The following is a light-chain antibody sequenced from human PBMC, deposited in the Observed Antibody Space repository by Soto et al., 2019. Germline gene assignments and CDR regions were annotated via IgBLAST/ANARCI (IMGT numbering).Light chain of an antibody. CDR3: QQYNDWPLT. Sequence: EIVVTQSPATLSVSPGERATLSCRASRTVRRDFAWYQQKPGQAPRLLIYGAFVRATGIPARFSGSGSGTDFTLTISSLQSEDFAVYYCQQYNDWPLTFGGGTKVDFK. CDR1: RTVRRD. J-gene: IGKJ4*01. CDR2: GAF. V-gene: IGKV3-15*01.